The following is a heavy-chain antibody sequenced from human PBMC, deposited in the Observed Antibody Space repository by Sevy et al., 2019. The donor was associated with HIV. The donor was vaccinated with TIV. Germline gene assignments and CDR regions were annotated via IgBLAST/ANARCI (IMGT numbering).Heavy chain of an antibody. CDR3: ARRLRFLEWWHPSAFDI. J-gene: IGHJ3*02. V-gene: IGHV4-38-2*01. D-gene: IGHD3-3*01. CDR1: GYSISSGYY. CDR2: IYHSGST. Sequence: SETLSLTCAVSGYSISSGYYWGWIRQPPGKGLEWIGSIYHSGSTYYNPSLKSRVTISVDTSKNQFSLKLSSVTAADTAVYYCARRLRFLEWWHPSAFDIWGQGTMVTVSS.